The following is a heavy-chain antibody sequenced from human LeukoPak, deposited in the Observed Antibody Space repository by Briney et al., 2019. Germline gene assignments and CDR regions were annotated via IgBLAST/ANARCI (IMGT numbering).Heavy chain of an antibody. V-gene: IGHV3-73*01. CDR1: GFTFSGSA. J-gene: IGHJ4*02. Sequence: QAGGSLRLSCAASGFTFSGSAMHWVRQASGKGLEWVGRIRSKANSYATAYAASVKGRFTISRDDSHSTAYLQMNSLKTEDPAVYYCTRRDDFWSGYIDYWGQGTLVTVSS. D-gene: IGHD3-3*01. CDR3: TRRDDFWSGYIDY. CDR2: IRSKANSYAT.